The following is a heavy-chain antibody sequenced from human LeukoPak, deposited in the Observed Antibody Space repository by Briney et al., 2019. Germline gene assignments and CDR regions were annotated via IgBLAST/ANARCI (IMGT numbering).Heavy chain of an antibody. CDR2: IINSDGTT. Sequence: GGSLRLSCAASGFTFSRSIMTWVRQAPDKGLEWVSTIINSDGTTYYVESVRGRFTISRDNYRNMPYLQMNSLRAEDAALYYCVKNFWSPSNYWGPGTLVTVSS. D-gene: IGHD2-8*02. V-gene: IGHV3-23*01. CDR1: GFTFSRSI. J-gene: IGHJ4*02. CDR3: VKNFWSPSNY.